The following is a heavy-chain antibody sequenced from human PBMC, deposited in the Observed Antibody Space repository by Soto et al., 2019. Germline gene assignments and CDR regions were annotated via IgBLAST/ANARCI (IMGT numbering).Heavy chain of an antibody. CDR2: IYYSGST. CDR1: GDSISSYY. Sequence: PSETLSLTCTVSGDSISSYYWSWIRQPPGKGLEWIGFIYYSGSTNYNPSLKSRVTMSVDTSKNQFSLKLTSVNAADTAVYYCTRGGDAYKNGHWGQGTLVTVSS. V-gene: IGHV4-59*01. D-gene: IGHD2-21*01. J-gene: IGHJ4*02. CDR3: TRGGDAYKNGH.